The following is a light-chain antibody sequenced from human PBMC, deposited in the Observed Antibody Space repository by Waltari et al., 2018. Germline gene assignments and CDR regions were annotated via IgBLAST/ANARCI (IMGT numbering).Light chain of an antibody. V-gene: IGKV1-13*02. CDR1: QGISSA. Sequence: AIQLTQSPSSLSASVGDSVTITCRASQGISSALAWYQQKPGKAPNLLIYDASSLESGVPSRFSGSGSGTDFTLTISSLQPADFATYYCQQLNSYPVTFGVGTKVEIK. CDR3: QQLNSYPVT. J-gene: IGKJ4*01. CDR2: DAS.